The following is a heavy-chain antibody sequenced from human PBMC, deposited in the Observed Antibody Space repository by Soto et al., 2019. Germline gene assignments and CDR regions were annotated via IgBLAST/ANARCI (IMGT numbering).Heavy chain of an antibody. V-gene: IGHV3-7*01. D-gene: IGHD5-18*01. Sequence: EVQLVESGGGLVQPGGPLSLSCEASGLTLSPFWLNWFRQAPGRGLEWVANIKQDGSEKYYVDSVKGRFTISRDNAKNSLYLQLNSLRAEDTAVYYCARGTPRGYSYDWGQGTLVTVSS. CDR2: IKQDGSEK. CDR3: ARGTPRGYSYD. J-gene: IGHJ4*02. CDR1: GLTLSPFW.